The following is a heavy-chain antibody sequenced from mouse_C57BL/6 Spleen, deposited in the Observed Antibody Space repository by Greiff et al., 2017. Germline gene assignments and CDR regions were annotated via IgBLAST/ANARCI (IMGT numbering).Heavy chain of an antibody. CDR3: ASPTTVPFAY. Sequence: QVQLQQPGAELVKPGASVKLSCKASGYTFTSYWMQWVKQRPGQGLEWIGEIDPSDSYTNYNQKFKGKATLTVDTSSSTAYMQLSSLTSEDSAVYYCASPTTVPFAYWGQGTLVTVSA. D-gene: IGHD1-1*01. CDR1: GYTFTSYW. J-gene: IGHJ3*01. CDR2: IDPSDSYT. V-gene: IGHV1-50*01.